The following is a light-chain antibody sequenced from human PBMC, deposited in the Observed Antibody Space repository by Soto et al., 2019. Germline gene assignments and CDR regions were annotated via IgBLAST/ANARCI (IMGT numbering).Light chain of an antibody. CDR1: QSISSW. J-gene: IGKJ2*01. CDR3: QQYNSYST. CDR2: DAS. V-gene: IGKV1-5*01. Sequence: DIQMTQSPSTLSASVGDRVTITCRASQSISSWLAWYQQKPGKAPTLLIYDASSLEGGVPSRFSGSGSGTEFTLTISSLQPDDFATYYCQQYNSYSTCGQGTKLEIK.